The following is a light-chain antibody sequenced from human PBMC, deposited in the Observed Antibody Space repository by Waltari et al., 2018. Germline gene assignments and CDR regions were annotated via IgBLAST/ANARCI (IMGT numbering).Light chain of an antibody. CDR1: QTVYYNSNNNDY. V-gene: IGKV4-1*01. CDR2: WAS. CDR3: QQYYDTVT. Sequence: IVMTQSPASLSASPAQKDTITCKSTQTVYYNSNNNDYLAWYQQKPGQPPKLLIYWASTRESGVPYRFSGSGAGTDFTLTIISLQADDVSVYYCQQYYDTVTFGGGTKVEIK. J-gene: IGKJ4*01.